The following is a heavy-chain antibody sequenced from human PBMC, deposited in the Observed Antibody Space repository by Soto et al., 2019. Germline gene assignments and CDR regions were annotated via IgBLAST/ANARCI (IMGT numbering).Heavy chain of an antibody. CDR2: MNPNSGNT. Sequence: GASVKVSFKASGYTFTSYDINWLRQATGQGLEWMGWMNPNSGNTGYAQKFQGRVTMTRNTSISTAYMELSSLRSEDTAVYYCARGGYCSSTSCYMDGMDVWGQGTTVTVSS. CDR1: GYTFTSYD. D-gene: IGHD2-2*02. CDR3: ARGGYCSSTSCYMDGMDV. J-gene: IGHJ6*02. V-gene: IGHV1-8*01.